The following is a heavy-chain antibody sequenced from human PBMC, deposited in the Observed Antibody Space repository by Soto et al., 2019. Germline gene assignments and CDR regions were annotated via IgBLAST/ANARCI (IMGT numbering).Heavy chain of an antibody. D-gene: IGHD2-2*01. Sequence: SETLSLTCTVSGDAIYIGGYYWTWIRQHPGKGLEWIGYIYHTGKTYYNPSLESRVTMSVDPSKNQFSLKLASVTAADTAVYYCSRDGSSPANRIDPWGQRTPVPGSS. V-gene: IGHV4-31*03. CDR3: SRDGSSPANRIDP. J-gene: IGHJ5*02. CDR2: IYHTGKT. CDR1: GDAIYIGGYY.